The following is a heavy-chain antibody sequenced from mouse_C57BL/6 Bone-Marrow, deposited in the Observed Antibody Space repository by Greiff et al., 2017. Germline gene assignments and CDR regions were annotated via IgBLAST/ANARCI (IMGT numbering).Heavy chain of an antibody. D-gene: IGHD2-4*01. J-gene: IGHJ3*01. Sequence: VQLQQSGTVLARPGASVKMSCKTSGYTFTSYWMHWVKQRPGQGLEWIGAIYPGNSDTSYNQKFKGKAKLTAVTSASTAYMELSSLTNEDSAVYYCTKPIYYDYDRGIFAYWGQGTLVTVSA. CDR1: GYTFTSYW. CDR3: TKPIYYDYDRGIFAY. V-gene: IGHV1-5*01. CDR2: IYPGNSDT.